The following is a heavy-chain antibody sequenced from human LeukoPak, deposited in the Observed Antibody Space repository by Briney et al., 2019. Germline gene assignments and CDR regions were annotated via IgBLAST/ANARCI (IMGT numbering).Heavy chain of an antibody. V-gene: IGHV4-4*02. Sequence: PSETLSLTCAVSGGSISSSNWWSWVRQPPGKGLEWIGEIYHSGSTNYNPSLKSRVTISVDKSKNQFSLKLSSVTAADTAVYYCARAVVTPFGGDAFDIWGQGTMVTVSS. CDR1: GGSISSSNW. J-gene: IGHJ3*02. CDR2: IYHSGST. D-gene: IGHD4-23*01. CDR3: ARAVVTPFGGDAFDI.